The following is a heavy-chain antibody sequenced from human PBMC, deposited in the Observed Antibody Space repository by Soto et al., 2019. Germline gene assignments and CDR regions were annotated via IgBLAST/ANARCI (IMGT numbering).Heavy chain of an antibody. CDR1: GYTFTGYY. D-gene: IGHD3-22*01. CDR3: AREIYDSDSSGYSRGGTDV. Sequence: ASVKVSCKASGYTFTGYYVHWVRQAPGQGLEWMGWINPNSGGTNYAQKFQGRVTMTRDTSINTAYMALSRLRSDDTAVYYCAREIYDSDSSGYSRGGTDVWGQGTTVTVSS. CDR2: INPNSGGT. V-gene: IGHV1-2*02. J-gene: IGHJ6*02.